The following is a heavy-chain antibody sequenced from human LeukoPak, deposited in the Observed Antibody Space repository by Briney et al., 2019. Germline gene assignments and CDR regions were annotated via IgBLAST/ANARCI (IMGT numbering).Heavy chain of an antibody. J-gene: IGHJ6*03. Sequence: PGGSLRLSCAASGFTFSRYNMNWVRQAPGKGLEWVSAISGSGGSTYYADSVKGRFTVSRDNSKNTLYLQMNSLRAEDTAVYYCAKSSGWTPQGYYYYMDVWGKGTTVTVSS. CDR2: ISGSGGST. CDR1: GFTFSRYN. V-gene: IGHV3-23*01. CDR3: AKSSGWTPQGYYYYMDV. D-gene: IGHD6-19*01.